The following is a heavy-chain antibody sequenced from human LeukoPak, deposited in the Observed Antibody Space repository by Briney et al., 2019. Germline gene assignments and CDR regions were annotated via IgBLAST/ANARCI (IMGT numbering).Heavy chain of an antibody. V-gene: IGHV3-23*01. CDR2: ISGSGGTT. D-gene: IGHD6-13*01. Sequence: PGGSLRLSCAASGFTFSSYAMSWVRQAPGKGLEWVSAISGSGGTTYYADSVEGRFTISRDNSKNTLYLQMNSLRAEDTAVYYCAKVQLAAAINPSFDYWGQGTLVTVSS. J-gene: IGHJ4*02. CDR3: AKVQLAAAINPSFDY. CDR1: GFTFSSYA.